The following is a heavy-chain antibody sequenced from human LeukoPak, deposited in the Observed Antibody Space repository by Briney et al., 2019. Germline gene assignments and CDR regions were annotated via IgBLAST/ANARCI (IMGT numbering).Heavy chain of an antibody. CDR3: AYAFDY. CDR1: GFTFSSYP. Sequence: PGGSLRLSCAASGFTFSSYPMTWVRQAPGKGLVWVSLIGGSGGSTYYANSVKGRFTISRDDSKNTLYLQMNSLRADDTAIYHCAYAFDYWGQGTLVTVSS. CDR2: IGGSGGST. J-gene: IGHJ4*02. V-gene: IGHV3-23*01. D-gene: IGHD2-2*01.